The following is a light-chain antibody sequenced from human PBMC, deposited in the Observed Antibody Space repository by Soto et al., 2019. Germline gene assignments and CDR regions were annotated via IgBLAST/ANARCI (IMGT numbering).Light chain of an antibody. CDR3: QRRSTWLT. J-gene: IGKJ4*01. CDR1: QGVSSS. Sequence: EIVLTQSPATLSLSPGQRATLSCRASQGVSSSLAWFQQKRGQAPRLLICDTSNRATGIPARFSGSGPGTDFTLTISRQEPEDFAVYDWQRRSTWLTFGGGTKVEIK. V-gene: IGKV3D-11*01. CDR2: DTS.